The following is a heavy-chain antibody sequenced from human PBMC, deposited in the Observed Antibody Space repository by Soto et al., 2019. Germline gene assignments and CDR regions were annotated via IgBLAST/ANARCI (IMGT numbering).Heavy chain of an antibody. V-gene: IGHV3-30-3*01. J-gene: IGHJ5*02. D-gene: IGHD5-18*01. CDR3: ARGVGGGIQLWP. CDR1: GFTFSSYV. CDR2: ISYDGSNK. Sequence: QVQLVESGGGVVQPGRSLRLSCAASGFTFSSYVMHWVRQAPGKGLEWVAVISYDGSNKYYSDSVKGRFTISRDNSKNTLYLQMNSLRAEDTAVYYCARGVGGGIQLWPWGQGTLVTVSS.